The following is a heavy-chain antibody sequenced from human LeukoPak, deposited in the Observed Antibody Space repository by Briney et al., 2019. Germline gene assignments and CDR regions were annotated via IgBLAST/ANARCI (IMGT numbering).Heavy chain of an antibody. CDR2: INPSGGST. J-gene: IGHJ4*02. V-gene: IGHV1-46*01. CDR3: ARGGGSGSYYAPWYFDY. D-gene: IGHD3-10*01. CDR1: GYTFTSYY. Sequence: GASVKVSCKASGYTFTSYYMHWVRQAPGQGLEWMGIINPSGGSTSYAQKFQGRVTMTRDMSTSTAYMELSSLRSEDTAVYYCARGGGSGSYYAPWYFDYWGQGSLVTVSS.